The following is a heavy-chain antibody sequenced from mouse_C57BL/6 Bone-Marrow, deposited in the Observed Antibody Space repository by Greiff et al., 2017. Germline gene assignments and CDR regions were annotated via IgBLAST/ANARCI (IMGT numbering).Heavy chain of an antibody. V-gene: IGHV1-81*01. Sequence: QVQLKESGAELARPGASVKLSCKASGYTFTSYGISWVKQRTGQGLEWIGEIYPRSGNTYYNEKFKGKATLTADKSSSTGYMELRSLTSEDSAVYFCARWDDYDGGYFDYWGQGTTLTVSS. CDR2: IYPRSGNT. J-gene: IGHJ2*01. D-gene: IGHD2-4*01. CDR1: GYTFTSYG. CDR3: ARWDDYDGGYFDY.